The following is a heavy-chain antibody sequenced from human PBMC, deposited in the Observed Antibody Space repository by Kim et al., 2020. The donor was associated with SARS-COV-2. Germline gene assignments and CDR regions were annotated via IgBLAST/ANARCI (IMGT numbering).Heavy chain of an antibody. V-gene: IGHV4-39*01. Sequence: SETLSLTCTVSGGSISSSSYYWGWIRQPPGKGLEWIGSIYYSGSTYYNPSLKSRVTISEDTSKNQFSLKLSSVTAADTAVYYCARLMGYYMDVWGKGTTVTVSS. D-gene: IGHD3-10*01. J-gene: IGHJ6*03. CDR2: IYYSGST. CDR1: GGSISSSSYY. CDR3: ARLMGYYMDV.